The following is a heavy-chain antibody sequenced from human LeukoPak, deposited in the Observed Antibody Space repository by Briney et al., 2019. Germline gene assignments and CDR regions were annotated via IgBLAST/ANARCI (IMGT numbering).Heavy chain of an antibody. CDR1: GFTFSNSW. CDR2: INQDGGDK. Sequence: GGSLRLSCAASGFTFSNSWMTWVRQAPGKGLQWVAHINQDGGDKNYLNSVRGRFTISRDNAKNSLYLQMNSLTADDTAVYYCARGHYDLNLWGQGTTVTVSS. CDR3: ARGHYDLNL. V-gene: IGHV3-7*01. J-gene: IGHJ6*02.